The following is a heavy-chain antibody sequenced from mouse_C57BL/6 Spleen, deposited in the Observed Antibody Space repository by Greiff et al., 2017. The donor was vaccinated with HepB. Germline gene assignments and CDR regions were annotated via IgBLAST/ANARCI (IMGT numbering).Heavy chain of an antibody. J-gene: IGHJ3*01. Sequence: VQLQQPGAELVKPGASVKLSCKASGYTFTSYWMQWVKQRPGQGLEWIGEIDPSDSYTNYNQKFKGKATLTVDTSSSTAYMQLSSLTSEDSAVYYCASDGSSAYWGQGTLVTVSA. V-gene: IGHV1-50*01. CDR1: GYTFTSYW. D-gene: IGHD1-1*01. CDR2: IDPSDSYT. CDR3: ASDGSSAY.